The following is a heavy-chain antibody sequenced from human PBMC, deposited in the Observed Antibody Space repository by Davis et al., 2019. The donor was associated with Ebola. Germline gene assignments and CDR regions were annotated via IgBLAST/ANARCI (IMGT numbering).Heavy chain of an antibody. CDR3: ARGGAVAPD. D-gene: IGHD4-23*01. V-gene: IGHV3-21*06. Sequence: EGSLRLSCPASGFPFSSYTMNWVRQAPGKGLEWVSSISSDGSYIFYADSAKGRFTISRDNAKNSLYLQMNSLKAEDTAVYFCARGGAVAPDWGPGTLVTVSS. CDR1: GFPFSSYT. J-gene: IGHJ4*02. CDR2: ISSDGSYI.